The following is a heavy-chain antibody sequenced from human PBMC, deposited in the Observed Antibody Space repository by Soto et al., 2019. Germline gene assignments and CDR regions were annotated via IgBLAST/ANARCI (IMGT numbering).Heavy chain of an antibody. V-gene: IGHV1-46*01. J-gene: IGHJ4*02. CDR1: GYTFTTYY. CDR2: INPSGGST. D-gene: IGHD2-21*02. Sequence: ASVKVSCKASGYTFTTYYMHWVRQAPGQGLEWMGVINPSGGSTSYAEKFQGRVTMTRDTSTGTVYMELSSLRSDDTAVYSCARDLIAYCGGDCYTVAYWGQGTLVTVSS. CDR3: ARDLIAYCGGDCYTVAY.